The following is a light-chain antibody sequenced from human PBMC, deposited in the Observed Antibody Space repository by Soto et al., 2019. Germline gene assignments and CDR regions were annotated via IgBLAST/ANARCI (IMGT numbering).Light chain of an antibody. CDR3: QPYTSNSEA. CDR1: QTISSW. V-gene: IGKV1-5*03. J-gene: IGKJ1*01. Sequence: DIQMTQSPSTLSGSVGDRVTITCRASQTISSWLAWYQQKPGKAPKLLIYKASTLKSGVPSRFSGSGSGTEFTLTISSLQPDDFATYDCQPYTSNSEAFGQGTKVDIK. CDR2: KAS.